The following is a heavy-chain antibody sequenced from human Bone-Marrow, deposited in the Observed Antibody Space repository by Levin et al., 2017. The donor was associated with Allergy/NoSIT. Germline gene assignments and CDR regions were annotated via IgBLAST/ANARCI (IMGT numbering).Heavy chain of an antibody. CDR2: MFAGGAA. D-gene: IGHD2/OR15-2a*01. CDR3: ARDETFNSWHVGWFDS. CDR1: GESIRNTHHY. J-gene: IGHJ5*01. Sequence: SQTLSLPCTVSGESIRNTHHYWSWIRQPAGNGLEWIGRMFAGGAATYKRSLRSRVTISIDTSKNQFSLKLTSVTAADTAVYYCARDETFNSWHVGWFDSWGQGTLVTVSS. V-gene: IGHV4-61*02.